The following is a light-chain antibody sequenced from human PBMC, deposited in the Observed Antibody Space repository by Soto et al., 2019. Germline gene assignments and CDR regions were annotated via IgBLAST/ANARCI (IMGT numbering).Light chain of an antibody. CDR1: QGISTY. V-gene: IGKV1-39*01. J-gene: IGKJ1*01. CDR3: QQSYSTTWT. Sequence: IQMTQSPSSLSESAGDRVTITCRASQGISTYLNWYQQKPGKAPKLLIYAASSLQSGVASRFSGSGSETDFTLTISSLQPEDFATYSCQQSYSTTWTFGQGTKVDIK. CDR2: AAS.